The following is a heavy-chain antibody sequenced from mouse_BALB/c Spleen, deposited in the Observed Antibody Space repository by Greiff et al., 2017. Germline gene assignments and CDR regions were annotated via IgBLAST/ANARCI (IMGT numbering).Heavy chain of an antibody. Sequence: VQLQQPGAELVKPGASVKMSCKASGYTFTSYNMHWVKQTPGQGLEWIGAIYPGNGDTSYNQKFKGKATLTADKSSSTAYMQLSSLTSEDSAVYYCAREKWFAYWGQGTLVTVSA. CDR2: IYPGNGDT. J-gene: IGHJ3*01. CDR3: AREKWFAY. V-gene: IGHV1-12*01. CDR1: GYTFTSYN.